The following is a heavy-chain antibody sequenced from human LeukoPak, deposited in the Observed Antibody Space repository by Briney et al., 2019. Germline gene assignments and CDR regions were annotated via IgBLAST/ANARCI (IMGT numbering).Heavy chain of an antibody. J-gene: IGHJ2*01. CDR1: GFTLSDYW. CDR2: INQDRSQT. V-gene: IGHV3-7*01. Sequence: GGSLRLSWAASGFTLSDYWMHWFRQAPGRGLEWVANINQDRSQTYYLRSVKGRFTIARDNAKYSLCLQMNSLRVEDTAVYYCARRYFELGGRGTLVCVPS. CDR3: ARRYFEL.